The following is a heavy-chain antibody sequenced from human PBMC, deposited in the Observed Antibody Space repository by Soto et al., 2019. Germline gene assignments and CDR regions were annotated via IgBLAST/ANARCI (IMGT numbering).Heavy chain of an antibody. J-gene: IGHJ4*02. V-gene: IGHV3-11*01. CDR3: ARWSSAFDY. Sequence: QVQVVESGGGLVKPGGSLRLSCVASGFTFSDYYMGWVRLAPGKGLEWVSYLSQTATAIHYADSVRGRFTISRDNAKNSLYLEMDRLRAEDTGIYYRARWSSAFDYWGRGTLVTVSS. CDR1: GFTFSDYY. CDR2: LSQTATAI.